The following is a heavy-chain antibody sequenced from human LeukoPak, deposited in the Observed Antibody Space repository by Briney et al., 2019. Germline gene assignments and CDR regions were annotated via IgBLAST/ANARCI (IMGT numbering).Heavy chain of an antibody. CDR3: ARDSYSYGDFDY. Sequence: GGSLRLSCAASGFTFSSFSMNWVRQAPGKGLEWVSSISSSSSYIYYADSVKGRFTISRDNARNSLYLQMNSLRAEDTAVYYCARDSYSYGDFDYWGQGTLVTVSS. D-gene: IGHD5-18*01. CDR1: GFTFSSFS. V-gene: IGHV3-21*01. CDR2: ISSSSSYI. J-gene: IGHJ4*02.